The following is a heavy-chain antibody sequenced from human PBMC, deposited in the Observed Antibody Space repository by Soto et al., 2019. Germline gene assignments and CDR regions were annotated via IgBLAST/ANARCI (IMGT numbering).Heavy chain of an antibody. CDR2: IIPIFGTA. V-gene: IGHV1-69*13. D-gene: IGHD3-10*01. Sequence: PPASVKVSCKASGGTFSSYAISWVRQAPGQGLEWMGGIIPIFGTANYAQKFQGRVTITADESTSTAYMELSSLRSEDTAVYYCFYRVLWFGDVFDYWGQGTLVTVSS. J-gene: IGHJ4*02. CDR3: FYRVLWFGDVFDY. CDR1: GGTFSSYA.